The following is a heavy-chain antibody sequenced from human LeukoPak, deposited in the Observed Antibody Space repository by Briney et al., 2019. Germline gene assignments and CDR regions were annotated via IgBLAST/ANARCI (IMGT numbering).Heavy chain of an antibody. J-gene: IGHJ5*02. D-gene: IGHD1-26*01. V-gene: IGHV1-18*01. CDR3: ARDLPSGSPRYNWFDP. CDR2: ISAYNGNT. CDR1: GYTFTSYG. Sequence: ASVKVSCKASGYTFTSYGISWVRQAPGQGLEWMGWISAYNGNTNYGQKLQGRVTMTTDTSTSTAYMELRSLRSDDTAVYYCARDLPSGSPRYNWFDPWGQGTLVTVSS.